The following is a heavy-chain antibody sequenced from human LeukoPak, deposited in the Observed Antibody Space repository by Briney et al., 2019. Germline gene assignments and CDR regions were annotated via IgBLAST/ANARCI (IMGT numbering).Heavy chain of an antibody. Sequence: ASVTVSFKSSGYTFTVYYMHWVRQAPGQGLEWMGWINPKSGGTTYEQKFQGRVTMTRDTSTSTAYMELSRLRSDDTAVYYCARGGEVCSSSSCYRGHDYWGQGTLVTVSS. CDR2: INPKSGGT. D-gene: IGHD2-2*01. CDR1: GYTFTVYY. V-gene: IGHV1-2*02. J-gene: IGHJ4*02. CDR3: ARGGEVCSSSSCYRGHDY.